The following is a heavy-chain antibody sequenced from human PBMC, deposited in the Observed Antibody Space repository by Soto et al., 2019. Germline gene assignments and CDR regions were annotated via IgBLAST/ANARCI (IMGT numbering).Heavy chain of an antibody. V-gene: IGHV3-23*01. CDR2: ISGSGGSS. CDR1: GFTFTSYA. J-gene: IGHJ4*02. Sequence: GGSLRLSCAASGFTFTSYAMSWVRQAPGKGLEWVSAISGSGGSSYYADSVKGRFTISRDNSKNTLYLQMKSLRAEDTAVYYCAKDNDFSGYDYHFDYWGQGTLVTVYS. D-gene: IGHD5-12*01. CDR3: AKDNDFSGYDYHFDY.